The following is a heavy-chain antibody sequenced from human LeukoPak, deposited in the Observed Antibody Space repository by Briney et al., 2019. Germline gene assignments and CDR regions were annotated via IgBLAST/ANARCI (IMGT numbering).Heavy chain of an antibody. CDR1: GYTFTDYY. CDR3: AKYSGYTGSWWVGGFVP. J-gene: IGHJ5*02. V-gene: IGHV1-2*02. D-gene: IGHD6-13*01. Sequence: AAVTVSCKASGYTFTDYYIHWVRLAPGQGLEWMGWINPNSGATLYAQKFHGKFTNTRDTSIRTAYMELSSLRSDDTAVYYCAKYSGYTGSWWVGGFVPGGQRTVVSVSS. CDR2: INPNSGAT.